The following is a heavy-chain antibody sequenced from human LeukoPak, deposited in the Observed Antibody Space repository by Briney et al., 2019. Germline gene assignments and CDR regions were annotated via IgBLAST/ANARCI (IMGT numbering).Heavy chain of an antibody. CDR2: IYHSGST. CDR3: ARASVHSYWYFDL. J-gene: IGHJ2*01. V-gene: IGHV4-30-2*01. CDR1: GGSINSGGYS. Sequence: PSETLSLTCAVSGGSINSGGYSWTWIRQPPGQGLEWIGYIYHSGSTYYNPSLKSRVTISIDRSKNQFSLKLNSVTAADTAVYYCARASVHSYWYFDLWGRGTLVTVSS.